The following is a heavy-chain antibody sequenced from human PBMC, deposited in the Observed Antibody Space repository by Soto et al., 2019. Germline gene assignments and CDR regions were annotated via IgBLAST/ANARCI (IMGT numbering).Heavy chain of an antibody. V-gene: IGHV1-69*01. CDR3: ARASPVICGGDPCYRLDSSFDS. CDR2: IIPLFGTP. J-gene: IGHJ5*01. D-gene: IGHD2-21*02. Sequence: QVQLVQSGAEVRKPGSSLRVSCKSSGATFSTTGISWVRQAPGQGLEWMGGIIPLFGTPKYARNFQGRVSITADEATKNEYLELNSLGPDDAGVYYCARASPVICGGDPCYRLDSSFDSWGQGSLVLVSS. CDR1: GATFSTTG.